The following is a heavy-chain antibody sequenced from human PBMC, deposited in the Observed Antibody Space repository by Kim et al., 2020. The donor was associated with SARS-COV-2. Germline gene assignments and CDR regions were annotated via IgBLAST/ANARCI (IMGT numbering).Heavy chain of an antibody. V-gene: IGHV4-31*03. CDR2: IYYSGST. CDR1: GGSISSGGYY. CDR3: ATRPGRGSGSLDYFDY. Sequence: SETLSLTCTVSGGSISSGGYYWSWIRQHPGKGLEWIGYIYYSGSTYYNPSLKSRVTISVDTSKNQFSLKLSSVTAADTAVYYCATRPGRGSGSLDYFDYWGQGTLVTVSS. J-gene: IGHJ4*02. D-gene: IGHD3-10*01.